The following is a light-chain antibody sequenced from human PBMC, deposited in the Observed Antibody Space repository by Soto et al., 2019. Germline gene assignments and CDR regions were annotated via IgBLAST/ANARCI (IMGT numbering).Light chain of an antibody. CDR2: LGS. CDR1: QSLLHSNGYNY. Sequence: DIVMTQSPISLSVTPGEPSSISCSSIQSLLHSNGYNYLDWYLQKPGQSPQLLIYLGSNRASGVPDRFSGSGSGTDFTLKISRVEAENVGVYYCMQALQTPWTFGQGTKVDIK. J-gene: IGKJ1*01. V-gene: IGKV2-28*01. CDR3: MQALQTPWT.